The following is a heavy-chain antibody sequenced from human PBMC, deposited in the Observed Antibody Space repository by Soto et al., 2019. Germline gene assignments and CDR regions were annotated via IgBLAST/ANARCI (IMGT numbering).Heavy chain of an antibody. J-gene: IGHJ3*02. D-gene: IGHD5-12*01. CDR2: ISGSGGAT. V-gene: IGHV3-23*01. CDR1: GVTFYSYA. CDR3: AKAGGIVATISSLSSAFDI. Sequence: EVQLLESGGGLVQPGGSLRLSCAASGVTFYSYAMTWVRQAPGKGLEWISAISGSGGATYYADSVKGRFTISRDNSKNTLYLQMNSLRAEDTAVYYCAKAGGIVATISSLSSAFDIWGQGTMVTVSS.